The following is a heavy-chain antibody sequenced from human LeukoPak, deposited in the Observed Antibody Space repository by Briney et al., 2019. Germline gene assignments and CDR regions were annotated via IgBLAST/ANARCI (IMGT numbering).Heavy chain of an antibody. J-gene: IGHJ6*03. Sequence: GASVKVSCKASGYTFTSYDINWVRQATGQGLEWMGWMNPNSGNTGYAQKFQGRVTMTRNTSISTAYMELSSLRSEDTAVYYCARYYGDYRGYYYYYYYMDVWGKGTTVTISS. CDR3: ARYYGDYRGYYYYYYYMDV. D-gene: IGHD4-17*01. V-gene: IGHV1-8*02. CDR2: MNPNSGNT. CDR1: GYTFTSYD.